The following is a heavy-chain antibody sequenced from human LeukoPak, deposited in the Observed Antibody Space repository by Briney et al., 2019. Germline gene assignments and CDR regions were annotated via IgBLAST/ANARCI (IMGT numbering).Heavy chain of an antibody. CDR1: GGSISSYY. Sequence: PSETLSLTCTVSGGSISSYYWSWIRQPPGKGLEWIGYIYYSGSTNYNPSLKSRVTISVDTSKNQFSLKLSSVTAADTAVYYCAREYYDSTIYYWGQGTLVTVSS. CDR3: AREYYDSTIYY. D-gene: IGHD3-22*01. J-gene: IGHJ4*02. V-gene: IGHV4-59*12. CDR2: IYYSGST.